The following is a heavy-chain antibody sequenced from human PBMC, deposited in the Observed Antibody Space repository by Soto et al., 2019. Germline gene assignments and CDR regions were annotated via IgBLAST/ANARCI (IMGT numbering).Heavy chain of an antibody. CDR1: GYSFTSYW. Sequence: PGESLKISCKGSGYSFTSYWIGWVRQMPGKGLEWMGIIYPGDSDTRYSPSFQGQVTISADKSISTAYLQWSSLKASDTAMYYCARADSFYYYDSSGPGAFDIWGQGTMVTVSS. V-gene: IGHV5-51*01. D-gene: IGHD3-22*01. J-gene: IGHJ3*02. CDR3: ARADSFYYYDSSGPGAFDI. CDR2: IYPGDSDT.